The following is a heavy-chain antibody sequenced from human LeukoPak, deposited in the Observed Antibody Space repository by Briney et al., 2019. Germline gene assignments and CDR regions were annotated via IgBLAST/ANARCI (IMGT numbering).Heavy chain of an antibody. CDR1: GFTFDDYA. Sequence: GGSLRLSCAASGFTFDDYAMHWVRQAPGKGLEWVSLISGDGGSTYYADSVKGRFTISRDNSKNSLYLQMNSLRTEDTALYYCAKDSLYDFWSGYYTGIESGYYYGRDVWGQGTTVTVSS. D-gene: IGHD3-3*01. V-gene: IGHV3-43*02. J-gene: IGHJ6*02. CDR2: ISGDGGST. CDR3: AKDSLYDFWSGYYTGIESGYYYGRDV.